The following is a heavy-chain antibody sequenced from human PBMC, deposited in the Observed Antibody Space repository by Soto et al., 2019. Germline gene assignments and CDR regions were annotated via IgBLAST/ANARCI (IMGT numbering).Heavy chain of an antibody. CDR2: ISYDGSNK. Sequence: QVQLVESGGGVVQPGRSLRLSCAASGFTFSSYGMHWVRQAPGKGLEWVAVISYDGSNKYYADSVKGRFTISRDNSKNTLYLQMNSLRAEDTAVYYCARGSGRSNYAYYFDYWGQGTLVTVSS. V-gene: IGHV3-30*19. J-gene: IGHJ4*02. CDR3: ARGSGRSNYAYYFDY. D-gene: IGHD4-4*01. CDR1: GFTFSSYG.